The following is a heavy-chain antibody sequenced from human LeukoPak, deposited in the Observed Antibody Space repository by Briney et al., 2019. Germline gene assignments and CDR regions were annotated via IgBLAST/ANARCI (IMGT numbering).Heavy chain of an antibody. CDR1: GYTFTGYA. CDR3: ARVDLYYDSSGYSQAANDY. J-gene: IGHJ4*02. D-gene: IGHD3-22*01. V-gene: IGHV1-18*01. CDR2: FSAYNGAT. Sequence: GASVKVSCKASGYTFTGYAISWVRQAPGQGLEWMGWFSAYNGATNYAQNFQDRVTMTTDTPTTTAYMELRSLRSDDTAVYYCARVDLYYDSSGYSQAANDYWGQGTLVTVSS.